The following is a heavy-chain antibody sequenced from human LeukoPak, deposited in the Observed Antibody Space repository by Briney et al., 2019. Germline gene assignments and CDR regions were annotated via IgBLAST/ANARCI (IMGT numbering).Heavy chain of an antibody. D-gene: IGHD3-10*01. Sequence: GGSLRLSCAASGFSVSTFYMSWVRQAPGKGLEWVSVLYTAGPTYYADSVQGRFTISRDNSKNPLFLQMDNLRADDTATYYCARSGPSVLWSKSFDYWGQGALVTVSS. CDR2: LYTAGPT. V-gene: IGHV3-66*01. J-gene: IGHJ4*02. CDR1: GFSVSTFY. CDR3: ARSGPSVLWSKSFDY.